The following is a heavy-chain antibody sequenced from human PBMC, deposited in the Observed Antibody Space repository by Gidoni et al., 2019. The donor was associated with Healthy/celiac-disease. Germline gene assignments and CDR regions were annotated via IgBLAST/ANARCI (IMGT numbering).Heavy chain of an antibody. J-gene: IGHJ4*02. Sequence: QVPLVESGGGVVQPGRSLSLSCAASGFTFSSYAMPCVRQAPGKGLEWVAVISYDGSNKYYADSVKGRFTISRDNSKNTLYLQMNSLRAEDTAVYYCAREVGVSMGLDFDYWGQGTLVTVSS. CDR2: ISYDGSNK. CDR1: GFTFSSYA. V-gene: IGHV3-30-3*01. D-gene: IGHD3-10*01. CDR3: AREVGVSMGLDFDY.